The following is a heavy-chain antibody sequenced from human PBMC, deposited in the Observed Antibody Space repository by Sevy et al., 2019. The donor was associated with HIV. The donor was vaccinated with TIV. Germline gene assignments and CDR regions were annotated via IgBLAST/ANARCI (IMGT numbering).Heavy chain of an antibody. Sequence: QLGGSLRLPCAASGFTFSSYGMHWVRQAPGKGLEWVAVIWYDGSNKYYADSVKGRFTISRDNSKNTLYLQMNSLRAEDTAVYYCAREIKVVPAAPDRVDYYGMDVWGQGTTVTVSS. CDR3: AREIKVVPAAPDRVDYYGMDV. V-gene: IGHV3-33*01. CDR2: IWYDGSNK. CDR1: GFTFSSYG. J-gene: IGHJ6*02. D-gene: IGHD2-2*01.